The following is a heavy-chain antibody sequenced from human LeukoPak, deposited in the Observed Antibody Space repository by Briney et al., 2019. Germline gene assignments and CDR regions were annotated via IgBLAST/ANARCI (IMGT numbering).Heavy chain of an antibody. J-gene: IGHJ4*02. CDR1: GGSISTNSYY. CDR3: AREAGSDGDYTFDY. CDR2: IYYSGST. Sequence: SETLSFTCTVSGGSISTNSYYWTWIRQRPTKGLEWIAYIYYSGSTYYNPSLKSRVTISVDTSKNQFSLKLSSVTAADTAVYYCAREAGSDGDYTFDYWGQGTLVTVSS. D-gene: IGHD4-17*01. V-gene: IGHV4-39*07.